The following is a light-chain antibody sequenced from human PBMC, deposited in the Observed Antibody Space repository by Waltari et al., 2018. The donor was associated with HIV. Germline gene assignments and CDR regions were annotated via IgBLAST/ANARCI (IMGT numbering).Light chain of an antibody. CDR3: GTWDSSLSAV. Sequence: QSVSPQPPSISAAPGQNVTLSCSATSPTSGNAYVSWYHQLPGTAPKPLIYANNKRPSGIPDRFSGSKSGTSATLGITGLQTGDEADYYCGTWDSSLSAVFGTGTRVTVL. J-gene: IGLJ1*01. V-gene: IGLV1-51*02. CDR1: SPTSGNAY. CDR2: ANN.